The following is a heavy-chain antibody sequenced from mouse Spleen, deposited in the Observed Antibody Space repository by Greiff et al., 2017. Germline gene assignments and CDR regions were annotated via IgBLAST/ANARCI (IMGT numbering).Heavy chain of an antibody. CDR1: GFNIKNNY. CDR3: ASDGYDPYYFDY. D-gene: IGHD2-2*01. J-gene: IGHJ2*01. CDR2: IIPGMGKT. V-gene: IGHV14-3*02. Sequence: VQLQQSGAELVKPGASVKLSCTASGFNIKNNYITWVKQRPEQGLEWIGGIIPGMGKTNYPRNFKAKATIPADTSSNTDYLQLSSLTSEDSSVYYCASDGYDPYYFDYWGQGTTLTVSS.